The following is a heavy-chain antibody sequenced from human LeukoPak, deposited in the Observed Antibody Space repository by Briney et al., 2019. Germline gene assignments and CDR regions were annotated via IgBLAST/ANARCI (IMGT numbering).Heavy chain of an antibody. Sequence: GESLKISCKGSGYSFTNYWIGWVRQMPGKGLEWMGIIYPGDSDTRYSPSFQGQVTTSADKSISTAYLQWSSLKASDTAMYYCARPSGYDILTGYKDAFDIWGQGTMVTVSS. D-gene: IGHD3-9*01. J-gene: IGHJ3*02. CDR3: ARPSGYDILTGYKDAFDI. V-gene: IGHV5-51*01. CDR2: IYPGDSDT. CDR1: GYSFTNYW.